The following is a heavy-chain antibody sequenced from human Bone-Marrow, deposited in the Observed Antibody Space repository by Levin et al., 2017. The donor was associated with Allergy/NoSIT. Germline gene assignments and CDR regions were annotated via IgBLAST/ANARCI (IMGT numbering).Heavy chain of an antibody. CDR1: GSFVSSGFY. V-gene: IGHV4-38-2*01. J-gene: IGHJ5*02. CDR2: IYDTGTK. Sequence: TTSETLSLTCAVSGSFVSSGFYWGWVRQPPGKGLEWIGSIYDTGTKYYNPSVRGRVTISVDVSMNHFSLEMRSVTAEDTAVYYCVSRATVTLSRWFDPWGQGTLVTVS. D-gene: IGHD4-17*01. CDR3: VSRATVTLSRWFDP.